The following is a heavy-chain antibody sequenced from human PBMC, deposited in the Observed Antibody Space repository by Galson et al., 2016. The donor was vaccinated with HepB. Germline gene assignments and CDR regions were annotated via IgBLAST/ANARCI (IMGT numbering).Heavy chain of an antibody. CDR2: INAGNGNT. CDR3: ARWDFWSGYYFGFDY. CDR1: GYTFTTYA. V-gene: IGHV1-3*01. J-gene: IGHJ4*02. Sequence: SVKVSCKASGYTFTTYAMHWVRQAPGQRLEWMGWINAGNGNTKYSQKFQGRVTITRDTSASTAYMELSSLRSEDTAVYYCARWDFWSGYYFGFDYSGQGTLVTVSS. D-gene: IGHD3-3*01.